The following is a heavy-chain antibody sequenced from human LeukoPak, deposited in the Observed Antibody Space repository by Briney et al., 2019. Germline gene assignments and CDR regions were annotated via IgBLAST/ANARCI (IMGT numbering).Heavy chain of an antibody. CDR1: GFSFSDYY. V-gene: IGHV3-11*01. CDR2: IRSGATTI. Sequence: KPGGSLRLSCEASGFSFSDYYMSWLRQPPGKGLEWIAYIRSGATTIYYADSVKGRFTISRDDAKNSLFLQMNSLRAEDTAIYYCATINFRPYWGQGTLVTVSS. J-gene: IGHJ4*02. CDR3: ATINFRPY. D-gene: IGHD1-1*01.